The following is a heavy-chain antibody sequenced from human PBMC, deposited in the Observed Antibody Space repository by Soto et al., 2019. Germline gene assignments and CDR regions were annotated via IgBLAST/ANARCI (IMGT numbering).Heavy chain of an antibody. CDR3: ARGGDRHLGELFFNI. D-gene: IGHD3-16*01. V-gene: IGHV4-4*02. CDR2: IYHSGST. J-gene: IGHJ4*02. CDR1: SGSISSSNR. Sequence: NPSETLSLTCAVSSGSISSSNRWSWVRQPPGKGLEWIGEIYHSGSTNYNPSLKSRVTISVDKSKNQFSLKLSSVTAADTAVYYCARGGDRHLGELFFNIWGQGTLVTVSS.